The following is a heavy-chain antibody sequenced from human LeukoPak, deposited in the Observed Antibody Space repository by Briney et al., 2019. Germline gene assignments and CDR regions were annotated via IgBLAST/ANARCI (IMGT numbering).Heavy chain of an antibody. D-gene: IGHD3-22*01. CDR2: MYYSGNT. CDR3: ARDKKGYYYDSSGLSFDY. Sequence: SETLSLTCTVSGGSISSSSYYWGWIRQPPGKGLEWIGSMYYSGNTYYNPSLKSRVTISVDTSKNQFSLKLSSVTAADTAVYYCARDKKGYYYDSSGLSFDYWGQGTLVTVSS. CDR1: GGSISSSSYY. J-gene: IGHJ4*02. V-gene: IGHV4-39*02.